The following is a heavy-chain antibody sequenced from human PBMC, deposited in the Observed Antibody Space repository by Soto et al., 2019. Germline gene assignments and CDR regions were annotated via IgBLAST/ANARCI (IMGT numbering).Heavy chain of an antibody. Sequence: HPGGSLRLSCAASGFTFSSYAMHWVRQAPGKGLEWVAVISYDGSNKYYADSVKGRFTISRDNSKNTLYLQMNSLRAEDTAVYYCARGAVPAAMQSAFDIWGQGTMVTVSS. J-gene: IGHJ3*02. V-gene: IGHV3-30-3*01. CDR2: ISYDGSNK. D-gene: IGHD2-2*01. CDR3: ARGAVPAAMQSAFDI. CDR1: GFTFSSYA.